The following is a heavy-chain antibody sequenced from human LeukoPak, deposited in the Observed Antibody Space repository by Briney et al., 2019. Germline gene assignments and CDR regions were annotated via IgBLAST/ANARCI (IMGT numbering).Heavy chain of an antibody. CDR3: ARDNLPYIRGVLGC. J-gene: IGHJ4*02. CDR2: IYHSENS. D-gene: IGHD3-10*01. V-gene: IGHV4-59*01. CDR1: DGSISGYY. Sequence: PSETLSLTCTVSDGSISGYYWSWIRQPPGKGLEWIGYIYHSENSKNNPSFKSGVSGSTNYNPSLKSRVTISVDTSKNQFSLKLTSVTAADAAVYYCARDNLPYIRGVLGCWGQGILVTVSS.